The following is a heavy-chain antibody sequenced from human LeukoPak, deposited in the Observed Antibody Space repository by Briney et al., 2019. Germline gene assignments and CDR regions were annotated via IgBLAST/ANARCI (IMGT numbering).Heavy chain of an antibody. CDR1: GESVSSNSAA. V-gene: IGHV6-1*01. Sequence: PSQTLSLTCAISGESVSSNSAAWNWISQSPSIGLEWLGKTYYRTKWYNDYAVSVKSRITIHPDTSKNQFSLQLNSATPEDTAVYYCARTAMVTLFDCWGQGTLVTVSS. D-gene: IGHD5-18*01. CDR2: TYYRTKWYN. CDR3: ARTAMVTLFDC. J-gene: IGHJ4*02.